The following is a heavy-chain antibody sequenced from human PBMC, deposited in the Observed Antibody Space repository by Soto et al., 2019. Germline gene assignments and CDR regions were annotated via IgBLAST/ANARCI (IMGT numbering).Heavy chain of an antibody. CDR3: ARGASSYYYGSGSPY. CDR1: GGSFSGYY. Sequence: SETLSLTCAVYGGSFSGYYWSWIRQPPGKGLEWIGEINHSGSTNYNPSLKSRVTISVDTSKNQFSLKLSSVTAADTAVCYCARGASSYYYGSGSPYWGQGTLVTVSS. J-gene: IGHJ4*02. V-gene: IGHV4-34*01. D-gene: IGHD3-10*01. CDR2: INHSGST.